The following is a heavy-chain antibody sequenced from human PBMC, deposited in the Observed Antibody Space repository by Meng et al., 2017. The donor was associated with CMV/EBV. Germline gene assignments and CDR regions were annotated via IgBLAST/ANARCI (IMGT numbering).Heavy chain of an antibody. J-gene: IGHJ5*02. CDR1: GYTFTGYY. D-gene: IGHD6-13*01. Sequence: ASVKVSCKASGYTFTGYYMHWVRQAPGQGLEWMGWINPNSGGTNYAQKFQGRVTMTRDTSISTAYMELSRPRSDDTAVYYCARSPTNQEDSSSWYSLIQDWFDPWGQGTLVTVSS. V-gene: IGHV1-2*02. CDR3: ARSPTNQEDSSSWYSLIQDWFDP. CDR2: INPNSGGT.